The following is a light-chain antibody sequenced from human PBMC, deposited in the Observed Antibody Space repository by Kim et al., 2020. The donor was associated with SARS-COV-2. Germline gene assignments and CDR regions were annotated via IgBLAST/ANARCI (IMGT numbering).Light chain of an antibody. J-gene: IGKJ1*01. CDR1: QCISNY. CDR3: QKYNSAPRT. Sequence: ASVEDRVTIPCRASQCISNYLAWYQQKPGKVPKLLIYAASTLQSGVPSRFSGSGSGTDFTLTISSLQPEDVATYYCQKYNSAPRTFGQGTKVDIK. V-gene: IGKV1-27*01. CDR2: AAS.